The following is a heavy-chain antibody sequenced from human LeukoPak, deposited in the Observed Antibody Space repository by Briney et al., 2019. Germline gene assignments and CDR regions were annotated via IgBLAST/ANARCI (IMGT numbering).Heavy chain of an antibody. CDR3: ARHVVAVGFDY. V-gene: IGHV3-21*01. J-gene: IGHJ4*02. Sequence: GGSLRLSCAASGFTFSSYTMNWVRQAPGKGLEWVSSITSSSSCIYYADSVKGRFTISRDNAKNSLYLQMNSLRAEDTAVYYCARHVVAVGFDYWGQGTLVTVSS. CDR2: ITSSSSCI. D-gene: IGHD3-22*01. CDR1: GFTFSSYT.